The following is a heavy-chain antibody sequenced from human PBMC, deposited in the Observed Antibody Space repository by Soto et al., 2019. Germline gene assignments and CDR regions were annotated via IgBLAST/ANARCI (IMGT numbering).Heavy chain of an antibody. CDR1: GGSVNSYY. CDR3: ATYNSGHYYFAMDV. CDR2: LYTNENT. V-gene: IGHV4-4*07. Sequence: PSETLSLTCTVSGGSVNSYYWSWIRQPAGKGLEWIGRLYTNENTNYNPSLRSRVTMSVDTSKNQFSLTLSSVTAADTAVYYCATYNSGHYYFAMDVWGQGTTVTVSS. D-gene: IGHD1-20*01. J-gene: IGHJ6*02.